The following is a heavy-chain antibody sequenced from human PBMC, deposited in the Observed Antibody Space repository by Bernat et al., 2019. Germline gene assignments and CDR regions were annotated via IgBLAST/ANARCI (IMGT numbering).Heavy chain of an antibody. CDR3: ARGHSFYSGSYFNDFDI. Sequence: QVQLVESGGGVVQPGRSLRLSCAASGFTFSSYAMHWFRQAPGNGLEWVAVISYDGRNKYYADAVKGRFTISRDNSKNTLYLKMNSLRDEDTAVYYCARGHSFYSGSYFNDFDIWGQGKMVTVSS. CDR1: GFTFSSYA. V-gene: IGHV3-30*04. CDR2: ISYDGRNK. D-gene: IGHD1-26*01. J-gene: IGHJ3*02.